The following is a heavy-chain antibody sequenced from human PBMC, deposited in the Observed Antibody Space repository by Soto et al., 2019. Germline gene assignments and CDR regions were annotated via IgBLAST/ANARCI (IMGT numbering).Heavy chain of an antibody. D-gene: IGHD6-19*01. V-gene: IGHV3-11*01. CDR1: GFTFSDFY. Sequence: QVQLVESGGGLVKPGGSLRLSCAASGFTFSDFYMTWIRQAPGKGLEWIAYIGSGGSPIYYADSEKGRFTISWDNSKKSLYLQMNSLRADDTAMYFCARDEYISAYWGQGTLVTVSS. CDR3: ARDEYISAY. J-gene: IGHJ4*02. CDR2: IGSGGSPI.